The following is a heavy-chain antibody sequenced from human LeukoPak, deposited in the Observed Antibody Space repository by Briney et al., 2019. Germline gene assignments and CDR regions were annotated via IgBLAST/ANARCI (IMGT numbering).Heavy chain of an antibody. CDR3: ARGQPGLPH. V-gene: IGHV7-4-1*02. D-gene: IGHD5-12*01. CDR2: INTNTENP. J-gene: IGHJ4*02. Sequence: ASVKVSCKASGYTFTSYAINWVRQAPGQGLEWMGWINTNTENPTYAQGFTGRFVFSLDTSVSTAYLQISSLEADDTAVYYCARGQPGLPHWGQGSLVTVSS. CDR1: GYTFTSYA.